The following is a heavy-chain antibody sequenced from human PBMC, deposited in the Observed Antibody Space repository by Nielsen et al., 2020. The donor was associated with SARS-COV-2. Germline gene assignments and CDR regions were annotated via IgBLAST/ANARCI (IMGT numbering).Heavy chain of an antibody. D-gene: IGHD5/OR15-5a*01. CDR1: GGSVSSTIYY. Sequence: SETLSLTCTVSGGSVSSTIYYWSWIRQSPGKGLEWIGHIDYSGSTNYNPSLESRVTILVDTSRNDFSLRLSSVTASDTAVYYCARTSTISYYYYMDVWGKGTTVTVSS. CDR3: ARTSTISYYYYMDV. V-gene: IGHV4-61*03. CDR2: IDYSGST. J-gene: IGHJ6*03.